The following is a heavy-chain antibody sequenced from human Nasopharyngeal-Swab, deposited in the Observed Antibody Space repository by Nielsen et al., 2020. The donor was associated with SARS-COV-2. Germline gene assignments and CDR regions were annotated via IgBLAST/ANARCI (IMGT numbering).Heavy chain of an antibody. CDR2: ITRKSDGGTT. D-gene: IGHD1-26*01. V-gene: IGHV3-15*01. J-gene: IGHJ4*02. CDR1: GFSFSNAW. CDR3: AGSFLGY. Sequence: GGSLRLSCAVSGFSFSNAWMSWARQVPGKGLEWVAHITRKSDGGTTRYTAPVKDRFTISRGDSQDTVYLQMNNLQIEDTAVYYCAGSFLGYWGQGTLVTVSS.